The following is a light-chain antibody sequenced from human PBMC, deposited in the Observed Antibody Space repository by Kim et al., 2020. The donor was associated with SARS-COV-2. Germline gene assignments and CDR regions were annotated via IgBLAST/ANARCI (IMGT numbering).Light chain of an antibody. J-gene: IGLJ2*01. CDR3: QAWDSSTRVV. CDR1: KLGDKY. CDR2: QDS. Sequence: VSPGQTASITCSGDKLGDKYACWYQQKPGQSPVLVIYQDSKRPSGTPERFSGSNSGNTATLTISGTQAMDEADYYCQAWDSSTRVVFGGGTQLTVL. V-gene: IGLV3-1*01.